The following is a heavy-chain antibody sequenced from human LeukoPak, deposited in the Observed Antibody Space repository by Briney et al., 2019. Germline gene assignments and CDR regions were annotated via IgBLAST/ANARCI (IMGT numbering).Heavy chain of an antibody. CDR2: IYYSGST. CDR3: ARALMIVEVGAWFDP. J-gene: IGHJ5*02. D-gene: IGHD3-22*01. CDR1: GGSISSGGYY. V-gene: IGHV4-31*03. Sequence: SETLSLTCTVSGGSISSGGYYWSWIRQHPGKGLEWIGYIYYSGSTYYNPSLKSRVTISVDTSKNQFSLKLSSVTAVDTAVYYCARALMIVEVGAWFDPWGQGTLVTVSS.